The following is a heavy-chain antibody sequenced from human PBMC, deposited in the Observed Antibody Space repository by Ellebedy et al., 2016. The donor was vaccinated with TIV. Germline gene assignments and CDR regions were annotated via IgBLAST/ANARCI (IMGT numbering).Heavy chain of an antibody. D-gene: IGHD3-10*01. CDR3: ARDGLGFTSVRDGMDV. CDR2: ISYDGSDK. CDR1: GFTFSHYA. V-gene: IGHV3-30-3*01. J-gene: IGHJ6*02. Sequence: GESLKISCAASGFTFSHYAIHWVRQAPGKGLEWVAVISYDGSDKYFADSVKGRFTISRDNSKDTLYLQMNSLRAEDTAVYYCARDGLGFTSVRDGMDVWGQGTTVTVSS.